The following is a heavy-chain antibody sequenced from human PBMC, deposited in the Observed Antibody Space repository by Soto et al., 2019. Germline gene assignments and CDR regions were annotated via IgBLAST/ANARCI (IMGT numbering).Heavy chain of an antibody. CDR1: VDHFSLYW. CDR2: IDPSDSYT. D-gene: IGHD3-22*01. CDR3: ASLEGYDSSRDAFAI. J-gene: IGHJ3*02. V-gene: IGHV5-10-1*01. Sequence: GESVQRSYAVSVDHFSLYWFSCVHQLRGKGLEWMGRIDPSDSYTNYSPSFQGHVTISADKSISTAYLQWSSLKASDTAMYYCASLEGYDSSRDAFAIWGQGTMVTVSS.